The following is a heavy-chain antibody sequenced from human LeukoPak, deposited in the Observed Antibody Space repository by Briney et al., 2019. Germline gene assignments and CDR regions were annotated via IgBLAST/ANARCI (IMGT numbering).Heavy chain of an antibody. CDR3: ARDIYIDYSSSWYFSAEYFQH. CDR2: IWYDGSNK. V-gene: IGHV3-33*01. CDR1: GFTFSSYG. D-gene: IGHD6-13*01. Sequence: GGSLRLSCAASGFTFSSYGMHWVRQAPGKGLEWVAVIWYDGSNKYYADSVKGRFTISRDNSKNTLYLQMNSLRAEDTAVYYCARDIYIDYSSSWYFSAEYFQHWGQGTLVTVSS. J-gene: IGHJ1*01.